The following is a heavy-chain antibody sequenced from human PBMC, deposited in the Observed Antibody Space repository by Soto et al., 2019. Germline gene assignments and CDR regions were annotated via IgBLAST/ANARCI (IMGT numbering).Heavy chain of an antibody. CDR3: ASSLYYYDSSGPPKPPYNWFDP. V-gene: IGHV1-69*13. CDR2: IIPIFGTA. D-gene: IGHD3-22*01. Sequence: SVKVSCKASGGTFSSYAISWVRQAPGQGLEWMGGIIPIFGTANYAQKFQGRVTITADESTSTAYMELSSLRSEDTAVYYCASSLYYYDSSGPPKPPYNWFDPWGQGTLVTVSS. J-gene: IGHJ5*02. CDR1: GGTFSSYA.